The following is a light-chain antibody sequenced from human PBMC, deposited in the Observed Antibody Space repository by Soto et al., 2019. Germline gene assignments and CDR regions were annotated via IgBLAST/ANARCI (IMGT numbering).Light chain of an antibody. CDR2: GAS. V-gene: IGKV3-20*01. CDR3: QQYGDSVYT. CDR1: QSIYKNY. J-gene: IGKJ2*01. Sequence: EIVLTQSPGTLSLSPGERATLSCRASQSIYKNYLAWYQQKPGQAPRLLIYGASSRAMGIPDKFSGSGSRTDFTLTISRLEPEDFVVYYCQQYGDSVYTFGQGTNLEIK.